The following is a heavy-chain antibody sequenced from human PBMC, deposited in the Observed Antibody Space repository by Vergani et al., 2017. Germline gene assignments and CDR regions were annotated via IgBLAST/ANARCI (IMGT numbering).Heavy chain of an antibody. J-gene: IGHJ6*02. CDR2: IIPIFGTA. Sequence: QVQLVQSGAEVKKPGSSVKVSCKASGGTFSSYAISWVRQAPGQGLEWMGGIIPIFGTANYAQKFQGRVTITADESTSTAYMELSSLRSEDTAVYYCAGGDITIFGVVIIRGYYYYGMDVWGQGTTVTVSS. CDR3: AGGDITIFGVVIIRGYYYYGMDV. CDR1: GGTFSSYA. D-gene: IGHD3-3*01. V-gene: IGHV1-69*01.